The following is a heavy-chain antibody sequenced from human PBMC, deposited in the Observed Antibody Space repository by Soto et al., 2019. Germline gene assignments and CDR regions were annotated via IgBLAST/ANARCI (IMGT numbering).Heavy chain of an antibody. J-gene: IGHJ4*02. V-gene: IGHV3-72*01. CDR1: EFSFSDQY. D-gene: IGHD2-15*01. CDR3: SSVDPSAKSPDY. CDR2: PRNRVNNLST. Sequence: PGGSLRLSCTVSADSEFSFSDQYMDWVRQAPGKGLAWVGRPRNRVNNLSTAYVASVQGRFTISRDESKNTVYLQMHSLKTDDTAVYYCSSVDPSAKSPDYWGQGTLVTVSS.